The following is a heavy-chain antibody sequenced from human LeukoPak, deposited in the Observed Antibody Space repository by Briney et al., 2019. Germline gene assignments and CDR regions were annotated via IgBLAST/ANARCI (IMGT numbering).Heavy chain of an antibody. CDR2: IWHDGSHK. Sequence: GRSLRLSCAASGFAFNTYAMHWVRQAPGQGLEWVALIWHDGSHKFYSNSVRGQFTISRDNSKNTVSLQMNNLRPEDTAVYYCAREIFGSGSYPGFRGQGTLVTVSS. J-gene: IGHJ4*02. D-gene: IGHD3-10*01. V-gene: IGHV3-33*01. CDR1: GFAFNTYA. CDR3: AREIFGSGSYPGF.